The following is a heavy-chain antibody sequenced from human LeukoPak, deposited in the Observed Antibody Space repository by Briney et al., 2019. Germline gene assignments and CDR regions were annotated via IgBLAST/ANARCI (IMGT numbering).Heavy chain of an antibody. Sequence: ASVKVSCKASGYTFTDYYMHWVRQAPGQGLEWMGWIDPNSGGTNYAQKFQGRVTMTRDTSISTAYMELSRLRSDDTAVYYCARDYYGSGSYLGYWGQGTLVTVSS. D-gene: IGHD3-10*01. V-gene: IGHV1-2*02. CDR3: ARDYYGSGSYLGY. CDR2: IDPNSGGT. CDR1: GYTFTDYY. J-gene: IGHJ4*02.